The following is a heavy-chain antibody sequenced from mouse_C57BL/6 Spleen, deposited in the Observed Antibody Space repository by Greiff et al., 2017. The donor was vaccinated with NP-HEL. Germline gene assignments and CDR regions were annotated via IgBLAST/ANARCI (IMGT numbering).Heavy chain of an antibody. Sequence: VQLKQSGPELVKPGASVKISCKASGYTFTDYYMNWVKQSHGKSLEWIGDINPNNGGTSYNQKFKGKATLTVDKSSSTAYMELRSLTSEDSAVYYCARSRIYYGNYYAMDYWGQGTSVTVSS. CDR3: ARSRIYYGNYYAMDY. D-gene: IGHD2-1*01. CDR1: GYTFTDYY. V-gene: IGHV1-26*01. J-gene: IGHJ4*01. CDR2: INPNNGGT.